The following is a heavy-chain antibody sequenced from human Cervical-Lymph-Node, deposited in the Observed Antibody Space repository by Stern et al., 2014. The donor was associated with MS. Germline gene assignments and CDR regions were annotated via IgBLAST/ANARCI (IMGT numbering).Heavy chain of an antibody. CDR1: GYNFTDYG. CDR2: INTGNGNR. D-gene: IGHD4-23*01. J-gene: IGHJ6*02. CDR3: ARTGTVVTSGYYYGMDV. Sequence: VQLVQSGAEVKKPGASVKVSCKTAGYNFTDYGIIWVRQAPGQRLEWMGRINTGNGNRRYSQKIQGGVTITRDTSASTAYMELSSLRSEDTAVYYCARTGTVVTSGYYYGMDVWGQGTTVTVSS. V-gene: IGHV1-3*04.